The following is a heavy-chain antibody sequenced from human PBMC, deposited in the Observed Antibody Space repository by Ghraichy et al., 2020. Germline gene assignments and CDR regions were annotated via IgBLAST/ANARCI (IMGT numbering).Heavy chain of an antibody. J-gene: IGHJ6*02. V-gene: IGHV3-66*02. CDR1: GFTVSSNY. CDR3: ARDCSSTSCHGRDLHGMDV. CDR2: IYSGGST. D-gene: IGHD2-2*01. Sequence: GGSLRLSCAASGFTVSSNYMSWVRQAPGKGLEWVSVIYSGGSTYYADSVKGRFTISRDNSKNTLYLQMNSLRAEDTAVYYCARDCSSTSCHGRDLHGMDVWGQGTTVTVSS.